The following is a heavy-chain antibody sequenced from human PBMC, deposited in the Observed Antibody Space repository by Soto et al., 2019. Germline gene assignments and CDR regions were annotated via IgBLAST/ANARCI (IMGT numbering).Heavy chain of an antibody. CDR1: GITFSNYA. V-gene: IGHV3-23*01. Sequence: EVHLLESGGGLVQPGGSLRLSCAASGITFSNYAMSWVRQAPGKGLEWVSTIISGGNTYYADSVKGRFTISRDNSKNTLYLQMNSLRAEDTAVYYCAKAFYSSDRGEVFDYWGQGTLVTVSS. J-gene: IGHJ4*02. CDR3: AKAFYSSDRGEVFDY. D-gene: IGHD6-19*01. CDR2: IISGGNT.